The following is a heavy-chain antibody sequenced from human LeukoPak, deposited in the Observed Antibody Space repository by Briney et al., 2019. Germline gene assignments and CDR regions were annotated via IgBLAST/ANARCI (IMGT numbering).Heavy chain of an antibody. J-gene: IGHJ4*02. CDR1: GFTFTSYA. CDR2: ISDSGTGT. Sequence: QPGGSLRLSCAASGFTFTSYAMSWVRQPPGKGLEWVPTISDSGTGTFYADSVRGRFTISRDSGNNTLYVQMNSLRAEDTAVYYCAKHQCSGGRCSRFDSWGQGTPVTVSS. D-gene: IGHD2-15*01. V-gene: IGHV3-23*01. CDR3: AKHQCSGGRCSRFDS.